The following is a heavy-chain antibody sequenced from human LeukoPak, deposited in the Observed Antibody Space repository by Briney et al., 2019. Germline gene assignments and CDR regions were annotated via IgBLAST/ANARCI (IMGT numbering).Heavy chain of an antibody. D-gene: IGHD5-12*01. CDR3: ARRGYSGYDLGY. CDR1: GYTFTSYA. J-gene: IGHJ4*02. CDR2: INAGNGNT. V-gene: IGHV1-3*01. Sequence: ASVKVSCKASGYTFTSYAMHWVRQAPGQRLEWMGWINAGNGNTKYSQKLQGRVTMTTNTSTSTAYMELRSLRSDDTAVYYCARRGYSGYDLGYWGQGTLVTVSS.